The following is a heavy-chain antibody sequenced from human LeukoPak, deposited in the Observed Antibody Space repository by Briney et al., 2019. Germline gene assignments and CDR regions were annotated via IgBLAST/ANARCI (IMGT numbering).Heavy chain of an antibody. D-gene: IGHD6-25*01. J-gene: IGHJ6*03. Sequence: GGSLRLSCAASGFTFSSYAMSGVRQAPGKGPEWVSTISIDGGRTYYADSVKGRFTVSRDASKNTLYLQMNSLRAEDTAVYYCARKGIGSSRYQNMDVWGKGTTVTVSS. V-gene: IGHV3-23*01. CDR3: ARKGIGSSRYQNMDV. CDR2: ISIDGGRT. CDR1: GFTFSSYA.